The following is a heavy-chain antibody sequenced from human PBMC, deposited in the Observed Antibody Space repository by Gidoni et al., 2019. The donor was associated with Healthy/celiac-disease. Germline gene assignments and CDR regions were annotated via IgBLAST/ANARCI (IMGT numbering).Heavy chain of an antibody. Sequence: EVQLLESGGGLVQPGGSLRLSCAASGFTFSSYAMSWGRQAPGKGLEGVSAISGSGGSTYYADSVKGRFTISRDNSKNTLYLQMNSLRAEDTAVYYCAKDLGIVVVPAAIHYYYGMDVWGQGTTVTVSS. D-gene: IGHD2-2*01. CDR2: ISGSGGST. J-gene: IGHJ6*02. V-gene: IGHV3-23*01. CDR3: AKDLGIVVVPAAIHYYYGMDV. CDR1: GFTFSSYA.